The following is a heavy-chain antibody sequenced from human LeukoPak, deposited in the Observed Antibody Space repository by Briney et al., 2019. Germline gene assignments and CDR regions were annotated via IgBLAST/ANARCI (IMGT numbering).Heavy chain of an antibody. D-gene: IGHD6-13*01. J-gene: IGHJ4*02. CDR1: GFTLSSYE. CDR2: IFGGGAT. CDR3: ARISGAAAQHFDY. Sequence: GGSLRLSCAASGFTLSSYEMNWVRQAPGKGLEWVSAIFGGGATFYADAVKGTFIISRDNSENTVYLEMNSLRPEDTAVYYCARISGAAAQHFDYWGQGTLVTVSS. V-gene: IGHV3-66*01.